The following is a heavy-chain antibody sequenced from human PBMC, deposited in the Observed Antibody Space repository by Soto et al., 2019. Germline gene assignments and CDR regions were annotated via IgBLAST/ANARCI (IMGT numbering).Heavy chain of an antibody. V-gene: IGHV4-39*07. D-gene: IGHD4-4*01. CDR2: IYYSGST. CDR3: ARAVSNDYSNYLTDY. Sequence: PSETLSLTCTVSGGSISSSSYYWGWIRQPPGKGLEWIGSIYYSGSTYYNPSLKSRVTISVDTSKNQFSLKLSSVTAADTAVYYCARAVSNDYSNYLTDYWGQGTLVTVSS. CDR1: GGSISSSSYY. J-gene: IGHJ4*02.